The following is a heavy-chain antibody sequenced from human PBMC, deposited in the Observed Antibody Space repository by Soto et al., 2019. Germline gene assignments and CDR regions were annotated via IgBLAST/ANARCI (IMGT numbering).Heavy chain of an antibody. CDR1: GGSFSGYY. CDR2: INHSGST. Sequence: SETLSLTCAVYGGSFSGYYWSWIRQPPGKGLEWIGEINHSGSTNYNPSLKSRVTISVDTSKNQFSLKLSSVTAADTAVYYCARSPPKQLRYFDWLLSPWGQGTLVTVSS. J-gene: IGHJ5*02. CDR3: ARSPPKQLRYFDWLLSP. V-gene: IGHV4-34*01. D-gene: IGHD3-9*01.